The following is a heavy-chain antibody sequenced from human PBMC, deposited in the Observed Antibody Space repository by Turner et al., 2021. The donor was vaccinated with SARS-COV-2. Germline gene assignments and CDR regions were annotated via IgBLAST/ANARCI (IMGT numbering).Heavy chain of an antibody. CDR1: GFTFRTYA. Sequence: EVQLLESGGGLVQPGGSLRLSCVASGFTFRTYAMSWVRQGPGKELEGVTSITGGGDEIIYADSVRGRFTIARDKSKSTLHLQMNSLSAEDTAVYHCAKAGGIFADWSWLDAWGQGSTVTVSS. CDR2: ITGGGDEI. D-gene: IGHD3-3*01. V-gene: IGHV3-23*01. CDR3: AKAGGIFADWSWLDA. J-gene: IGHJ6*02.